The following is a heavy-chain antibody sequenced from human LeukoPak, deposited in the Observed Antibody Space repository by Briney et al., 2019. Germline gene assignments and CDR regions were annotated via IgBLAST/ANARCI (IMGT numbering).Heavy chain of an antibody. Sequence: SETLSLTCTVSGGSISSGDYYWSWIRQPPGKGLEWTGYIYYSGSTYYNPSLKSRVTISVDTSKNQFSLKLSSVTAADTAVYYCARVRKRYYYDSSGFADYWGQGTLVTVSS. D-gene: IGHD3-22*01. V-gene: IGHV4-30-4*08. CDR3: ARVRKRYYYDSSGFADY. CDR2: IYYSGST. J-gene: IGHJ4*02. CDR1: GGSISSGDYY.